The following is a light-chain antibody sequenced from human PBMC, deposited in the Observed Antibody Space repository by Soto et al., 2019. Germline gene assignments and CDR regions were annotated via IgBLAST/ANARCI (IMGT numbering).Light chain of an antibody. J-gene: IGKJ2*01. CDR3: QQGHSWPLT. CDR2: SAS. V-gene: IGKV3-15*01. Sequence: EIVMTQSPATLSVSPGERATLSCRASQSISTDLAWYQQKPGQPPRLLIYSASTRATGVPSRFTGRGSGSEFALTISGLQSEDFAVYYCQQGHSWPLTFGQGTRLEI. CDR1: QSISTD.